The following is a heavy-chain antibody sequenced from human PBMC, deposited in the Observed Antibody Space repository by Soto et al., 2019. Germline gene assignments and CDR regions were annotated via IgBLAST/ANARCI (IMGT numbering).Heavy chain of an antibody. Sequence: QVQLVESGGGVVQPGGSLRLSCAASDFTFSSYGMYWVRHARGKVLEWVAIISYDGDTKYYADFVKGRFTISRDNSKNTRYLLMNTVLAEYLAVYYCVEVFWTDCRVVDYGVDVWGQGTTGSVSS. D-gene: IGHD2-21*02. CDR1: DFTFSSYG. CDR3: VEVFWTDCRVVDYGVDV. V-gene: IGHV3-30*18. J-gene: IGHJ6*02. CDR2: ISYDGDTK.